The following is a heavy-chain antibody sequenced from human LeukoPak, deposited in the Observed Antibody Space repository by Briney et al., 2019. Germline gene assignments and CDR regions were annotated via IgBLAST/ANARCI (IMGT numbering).Heavy chain of an antibody. CDR1: GFTFSLYA. V-gene: IGHV3-23*01. CDR2: ISGGGDNT. J-gene: IGHJ4*02. CDR3: ARGYGASPNPVDY. D-gene: IGHD4/OR15-4a*01. Sequence: GGSLRLSCAASGFTFSLYAMSWVRQTPGKGLEWMSTISGGGDNTYYAESVKGRFTISRDNSKNTLYLQTNSLRAEDTAVYYCARGYGASPNPVDYWGQGTLVTVSS.